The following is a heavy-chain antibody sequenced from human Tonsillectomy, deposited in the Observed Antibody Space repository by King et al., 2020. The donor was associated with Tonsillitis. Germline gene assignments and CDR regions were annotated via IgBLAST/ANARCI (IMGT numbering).Heavy chain of an antibody. D-gene: IGHD6-19*01. CDR3: ARDNSRKQGSDWHDAVDI. J-gene: IGHJ3*02. Sequence: QLVQSGGGLVQPGGSLRVSCAASGFTFSSYWMTWVRQAPGKGLEWVANIKEDGSTKNYVDSVKGRFTISRDNAKNSLYLQMNSLRAEDTAEYYCARDNSRKQGSDWHDAVDIWGQGTMVTVSS. CDR2: IKEDGSTK. V-gene: IGHV3-7*04. CDR1: GFTFSSYW.